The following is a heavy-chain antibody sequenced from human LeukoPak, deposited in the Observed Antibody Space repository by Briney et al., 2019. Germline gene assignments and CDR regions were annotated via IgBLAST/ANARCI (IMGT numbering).Heavy chain of an antibody. CDR1: GGSISSSSYC. Sequence: PSETLSLTCTVSGGSISSSSYCWGWIRQPPGKGLEWIGSIYYSGSTYYNPSLKSRVTISVDTSKNQFSLKLSSVTVADTAVYYCARLDDWFDPWGQGTLVTVSS. J-gene: IGHJ5*02. V-gene: IGHV4-39*01. CDR2: IYYSGST. CDR3: ARLDDWFDP.